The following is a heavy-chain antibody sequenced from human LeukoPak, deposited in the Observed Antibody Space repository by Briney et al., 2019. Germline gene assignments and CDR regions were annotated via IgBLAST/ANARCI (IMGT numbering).Heavy chain of an antibody. Sequence: PGGSLRLSCAASGFTFTSYGMSWVRQAPGKGLEWVSTITGSGGSTYYADSVKGRFTISRDNSKNTLFLQMNSLRAEDTAVYYCAKDREYYYGSGSDYWGQGTLVTVSS. J-gene: IGHJ4*02. D-gene: IGHD3-10*01. V-gene: IGHV3-23*01. CDR3: AKDREYYYGSGSDY. CDR1: GFTFTSYG. CDR2: ITGSGGST.